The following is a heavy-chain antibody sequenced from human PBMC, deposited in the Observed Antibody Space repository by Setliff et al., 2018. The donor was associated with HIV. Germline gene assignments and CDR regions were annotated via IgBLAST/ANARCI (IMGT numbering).Heavy chain of an antibody. J-gene: IGHJ4*02. CDR1: GFTFHDYT. CDR2: ITWDGGTT. V-gene: IGHV3-43*01. Sequence: PGGSLRLSCAASGFTFHDYTMQWVRHVPGEGLEWVSLITWDGGTTYYADSVRGRFTVSRDNSNHSLLLQMNSLRPEDTALYYCAGSTYFFDPSGYKAYYFDSWGQGTQVTVSS. D-gene: IGHD3-22*01. CDR3: AGSTYFFDPSGYKAYYFDS.